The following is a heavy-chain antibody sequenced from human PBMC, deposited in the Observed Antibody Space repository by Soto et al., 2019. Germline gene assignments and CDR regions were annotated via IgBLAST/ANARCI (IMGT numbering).Heavy chain of an antibody. V-gene: IGHV1-69*06. J-gene: IGHJ6*02. CDR2: IIPIFGTA. D-gene: IGHD1-26*01. Sequence: QVQLVQSGAEVKKPGSSVKVSCKASGGTFSSYAISWVRQAPGQGLDWMGGIIPIFGTANYAQKFQGRVTITADKSTSPDYMELSSMRSEDTAVYYCARVPPGGSYSWYYYDYRMDVWGQGTKNTVSS. CDR3: ARVPPGGSYSWYYYDYRMDV. CDR1: GGTFSSYA.